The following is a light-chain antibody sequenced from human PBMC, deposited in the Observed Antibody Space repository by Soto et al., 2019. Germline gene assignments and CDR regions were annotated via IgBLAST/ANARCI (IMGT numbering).Light chain of an antibody. V-gene: IGKV3-11*01. CDR2: GAS. CDR3: QRHGAT. J-gene: IGKJ1*01. Sequence: EIVLTQSPATLSLSPGERATLSCRASQSVRNYLAWYQQKPGQAPRLLIYGASSRATGIPDRFSGSGSGTDFTLTISSLEPEDFAVYYCQRHGATFGQGTKVDIK. CDR1: QSVRNY.